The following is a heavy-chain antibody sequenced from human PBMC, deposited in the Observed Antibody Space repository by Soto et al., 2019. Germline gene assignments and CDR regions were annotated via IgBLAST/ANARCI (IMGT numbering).Heavy chain of an antibody. Sequence: EVQLVESGGGLVQPGESLRLSCAASGFIFNSYSMNWVRQAPGKGLEWVSYISSSNSTIYYAASVKGRFTISRDNGKNSLYLQMNSLRDEDTAVYYCATGGSGRRPLEYWGQGTLVTVSS. CDR1: GFIFNSYS. CDR2: ISSSNSTI. V-gene: IGHV3-48*02. CDR3: ATGGSGRRPLEY. D-gene: IGHD3-10*01. J-gene: IGHJ4*02.